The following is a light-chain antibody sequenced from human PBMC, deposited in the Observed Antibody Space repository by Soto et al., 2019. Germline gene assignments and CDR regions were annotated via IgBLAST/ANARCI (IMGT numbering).Light chain of an antibody. CDR2: GGY. CDR3: QQLNSYPRT. Sequence: IQMTQSPSTLSGSVGDRVTITSRASQTISSWLAWYQQKPGKAPNLLIYGGYTLQSGVSSRFSGSGSGTELSLTITSLQPEDFATYYCQQLNSYPRTFGQGTKVDI. V-gene: IGKV1-5*01. CDR1: QTISSW. J-gene: IGKJ1*01.